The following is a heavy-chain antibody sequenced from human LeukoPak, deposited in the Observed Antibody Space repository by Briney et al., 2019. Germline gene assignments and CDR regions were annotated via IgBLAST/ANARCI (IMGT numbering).Heavy chain of an antibody. CDR3: AKDVGYYYYYGMDV. CDR2: ISYDGSNK. V-gene: IGHV3-30*04. CDR1: GFTFSSYA. J-gene: IGHJ6*02. Sequence: GGSLRLSCAASGFTFSSYAMHWVRQAPGKGLEWVAVISYDGSNKHYADSVKGRFTISRDNAKNSLYLQMNSLRAEDTALYYCAKDVGYYYYYGMDVWGQGTTVTVSS.